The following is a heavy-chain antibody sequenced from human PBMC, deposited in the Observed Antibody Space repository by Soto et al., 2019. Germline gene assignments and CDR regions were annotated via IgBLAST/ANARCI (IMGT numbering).Heavy chain of an antibody. J-gene: IGHJ6*02. D-gene: IGHD2-15*01. CDR1: GGSITTGHW. CDR3: ARGFSFSDNSDNDRIYFYYGLNV. V-gene: IGHV4-4*01. Sequence: LSLTCAVSGGSITTGHWWTWVRQSPGKGLEWIGEIYQSGITNYNPSLNSRLSISMDQSKNQFSLKLTSVTAADTALYFCARGFSFSDNSDNDRIYFYYGLNVWGQGTTVTVS. CDR2: IYQSGIT.